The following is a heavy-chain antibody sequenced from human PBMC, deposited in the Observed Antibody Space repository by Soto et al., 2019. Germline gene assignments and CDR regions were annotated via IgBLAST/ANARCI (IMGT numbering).Heavy chain of an antibody. CDR3: ARAWKIEKFGVISMSKGLDA. CDR1: GFIFSDYY. V-gene: IGHV3-11*01. CDR2: SSNRDRST. D-gene: IGHD3-3*01. Sequence: GGSLRLSCAASGFIFSDYYMTWIRQAPGKGLEWLSCSSNRDRSTYYADSVKDRFVVSKDNAKNLVYLQMNSPRAEDTAVYFCARAWKIEKFGVISMSKGLDAWGQGTTVTVSS. J-gene: IGHJ6*02.